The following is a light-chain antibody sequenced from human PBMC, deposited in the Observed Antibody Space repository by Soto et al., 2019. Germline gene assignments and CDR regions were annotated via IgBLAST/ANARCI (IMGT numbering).Light chain of an antibody. CDR1: QSVSSSY. Sequence: EIVLTQSPGTLSLSPGERATLSCRASQSVSSSYLAWYQQKPGQAPRLLIYGASSRATGIPDRFSGSGSGTDFTLTSSRLEPEDFAVYYCQQYGSSPRTFGQWNKVEIK. CDR2: GAS. J-gene: IGKJ1*01. CDR3: QQYGSSPRT. V-gene: IGKV3-20*01.